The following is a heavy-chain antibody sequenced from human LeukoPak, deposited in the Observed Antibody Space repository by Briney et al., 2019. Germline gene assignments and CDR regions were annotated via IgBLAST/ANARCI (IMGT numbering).Heavy chain of an antibody. V-gene: IGHV4-34*01. CDR3: ARTSSNYYYGSGSPFDY. J-gene: IGHJ4*02. CDR2: INHSGST. Sequence: PSETLSLTCGVYGGSFSGYYWSWIRQPPGKGLEWIGEINHSGSTNYNPSLKSRVTISVDTSKNQFSLKLSSVTAADTAVYYCARTSSNYYYGSGSPFDYWGQGTLVTVSS. D-gene: IGHD3-10*01. CDR1: GGSFSGYY.